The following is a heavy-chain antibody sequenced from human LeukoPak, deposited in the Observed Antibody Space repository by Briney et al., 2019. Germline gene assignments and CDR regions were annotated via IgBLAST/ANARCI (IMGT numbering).Heavy chain of an antibody. D-gene: IGHD6-13*01. Sequence: GGSLRLSCAASGFTFSSYWMSWVRQAPGKGLEWVANIKQDGSEKYYVDSVKGRFTISRDNAKNSLYLQMNSLRAEDTAVYYCARSKYSSSWSEYYYYGMDVWGQGTTVTVSS. V-gene: IGHV3-7*05. CDR2: IKQDGSEK. CDR3: ARSKYSSSWSEYYYYGMDV. CDR1: GFTFSSYW. J-gene: IGHJ6*02.